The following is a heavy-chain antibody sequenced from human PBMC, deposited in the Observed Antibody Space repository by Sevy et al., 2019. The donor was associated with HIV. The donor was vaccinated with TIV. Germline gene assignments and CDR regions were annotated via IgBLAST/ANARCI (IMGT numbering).Heavy chain of an antibody. CDR2: INHSGST. CDR1: GGSFSGYY. D-gene: IGHD6-19*01. CDR3: ATLGSGWPYYFDY. Sequence: SETLSLTCAVYGGSFSGYYWSWIRQPPGKGLEWIGEINHSGSTNYNPSLKSRVTISVDTSKNQFSLKLSSVTAADTAVYYCATLGSGWPYYFDYWGQGTLVTVSS. V-gene: IGHV4-34*01. J-gene: IGHJ4*02.